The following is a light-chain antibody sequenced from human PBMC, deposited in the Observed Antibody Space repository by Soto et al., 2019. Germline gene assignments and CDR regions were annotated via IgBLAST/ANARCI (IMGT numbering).Light chain of an antibody. CDR2: RNN. Sequence: QSALTRTPSASGTPGQRVTISCSGSSSNIGSNYVYWYQQLPGTAPKLLIHRNNQRPSGVPDRFSGSKSGTSASLAISGLRSEDEADYYCAAWDDSLSGRYVFGTGTKVTVL. CDR1: SSNIGSNY. CDR3: AAWDDSLSGRYV. J-gene: IGLJ1*01. V-gene: IGLV1-47*01.